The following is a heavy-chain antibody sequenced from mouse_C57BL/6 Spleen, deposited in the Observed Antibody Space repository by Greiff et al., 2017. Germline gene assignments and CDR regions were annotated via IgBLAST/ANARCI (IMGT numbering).Heavy chain of an antibody. CDR3: ARDKEDGSSFDY. Sequence: VQLKESGPGLVKPSQSLSLTCSVTGYSITSGYYWNWIRQFPGNKLEWMGYRSYDGSNNYNPSLKNRISITRDTSKNQFFLKLNSVTTEDTATYYCARDKEDGSSFDYWGQGTTLTVSS. CDR2: RSYDGSN. D-gene: IGHD1-1*01. J-gene: IGHJ2*01. CDR1: GYSITSGYY. V-gene: IGHV3-6*01.